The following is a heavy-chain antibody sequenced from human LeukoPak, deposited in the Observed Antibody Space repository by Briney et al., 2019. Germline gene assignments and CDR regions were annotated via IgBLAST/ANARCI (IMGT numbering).Heavy chain of an antibody. Sequence: GGSLRLSCAASGFTFTDYYMSWIRQAPGKGLEWVSFITNSGDTVYYADSVKGRFTVSRDNAKNSLYLQMNSLRAEDTAVYYCARDRGQVVTAIGYYFDCWGQGTLVTVSS. CDR3: ARDRGQVVTAIGYYFDC. CDR2: ITNSGDTV. J-gene: IGHJ4*02. D-gene: IGHD2-21*02. V-gene: IGHV3-11*01. CDR1: GFTFTDYY.